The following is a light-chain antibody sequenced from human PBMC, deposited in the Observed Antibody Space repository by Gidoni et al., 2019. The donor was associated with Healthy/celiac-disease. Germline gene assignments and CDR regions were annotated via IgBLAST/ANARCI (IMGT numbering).Light chain of an antibody. V-gene: IGKV1-8*01. J-gene: IGKJ3*01. CDR3: QQYYSYPFT. Sequence: AIRMTQSPSSFSPSTGDRVTITCRASQGSTSYLAWYQQKPGKPPKLQISAASTLQSGVPSRFSGSGSGTDFTLTISCLQSEEFATYYCQQYYSYPFTFXPXTKVDIK. CDR2: AAS. CDR1: QGSTSY.